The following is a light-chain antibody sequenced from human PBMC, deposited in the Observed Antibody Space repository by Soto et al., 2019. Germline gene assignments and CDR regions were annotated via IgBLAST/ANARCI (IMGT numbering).Light chain of an antibody. CDR2: GAS. V-gene: IGKV3-15*01. J-gene: IGKJ1*01. CDR3: QQNNHWT. CDR1: QSVSSN. Sequence: EIVMTQSPATLSVSPGERATLSCRASQSVSSNLAWYQQKPGQAPRLLIYGASTRATGIPARFSGSGSGTAFTLTISSLQSADVAVYYCQQNNHWTFGQGTKVDIK.